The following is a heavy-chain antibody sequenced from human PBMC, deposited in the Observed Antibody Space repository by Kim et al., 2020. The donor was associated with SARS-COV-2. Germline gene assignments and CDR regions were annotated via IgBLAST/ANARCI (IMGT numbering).Heavy chain of an antibody. V-gene: IGHV3-48*02. CDR2: ISSSSSTI. CDR1: GFTFSSYS. D-gene: IGHD5-12*01. J-gene: IGHJ4*02. CDR3: SSARNVVASNCFYY. Sequence: GGSLRLSCAASGFTFSSYSMNWVRQAPGKGLEWVSYISSSSSTIYSADSVKGRFTISRHNAKNSLHLQMNSQRDEDKAVYYCSSARNVVASNCFYYCGQG.